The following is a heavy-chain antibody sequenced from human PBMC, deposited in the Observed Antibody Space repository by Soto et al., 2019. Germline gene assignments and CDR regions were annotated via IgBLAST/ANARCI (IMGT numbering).Heavy chain of an antibody. CDR2: FSGSGDTS. CDR1: GFTFSNYA. V-gene: IGHV3-23*01. J-gene: IGHJ4*02. Sequence: GGSLRLSCAASGFTFSNYAISWVRQAPGKGLEWDSIFSGSGDTSYYADSVKGRFTISRDNSRNTLYLQLNSLRAEDSAKYYCAKEGTSGLYYFDYWGPGTLVTVSS. D-gene: IGHD6-19*01. CDR3: AKEGTSGLYYFDY.